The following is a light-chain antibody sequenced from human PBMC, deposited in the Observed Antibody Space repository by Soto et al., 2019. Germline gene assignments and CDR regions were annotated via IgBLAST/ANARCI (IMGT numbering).Light chain of an antibody. V-gene: IGLV2-8*01. CDR1: SSDIGGYNS. CDR2: EVT. J-gene: IGLJ2*01. Sequence: QSVLTQSPSASGSPGQSVTISCTGTSSDIGGYNSVSWYQQHPGKAPKLMIYEVTKRPSGVPDRFSGSKSGNTASLTVSGLQAEDEDDYYCSSYAVSNNVIFGGGTKLTVL. CDR3: SSYAVSNNVI.